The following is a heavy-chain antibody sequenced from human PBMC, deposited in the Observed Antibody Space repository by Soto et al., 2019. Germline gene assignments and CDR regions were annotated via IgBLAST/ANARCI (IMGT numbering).Heavy chain of an antibody. J-gene: IGHJ4*02. CDR2: IGAYNDNA. CDR3: ARDTFSDYVFDY. CDR1: GYTFTNYG. Sequence: QVQLVQSGAEVKEPGASVKVSCKASGYTFTNYGISWVRQAPGQGLEWMGYIGAYNDNANYAQNFQGRVTMTTDTSTTTVYLELRSLRSDDTAVYYCARDTFSDYVFDYWGQGTRVTVSS. V-gene: IGHV1-18*01. D-gene: IGHD4-17*01.